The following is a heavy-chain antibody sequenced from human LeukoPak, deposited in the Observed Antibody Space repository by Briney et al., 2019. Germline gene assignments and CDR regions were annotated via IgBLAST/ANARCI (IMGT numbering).Heavy chain of an antibody. Sequence: ASVKVSCKASGYTFTRYYMHWVRQAPGQGLEWMGIINPSGGSTTYAQKFQGRVTMTRDTSTSTVYMELSSLRSEVTAVYYCAGEAQREDYYGMDVWGKGTTVTVSS. CDR2: INPSGGST. J-gene: IGHJ6*04. D-gene: IGHD1-26*01. V-gene: IGHV1-46*01. CDR1: GYTFTRYY. CDR3: AGEAQREDYYGMDV.